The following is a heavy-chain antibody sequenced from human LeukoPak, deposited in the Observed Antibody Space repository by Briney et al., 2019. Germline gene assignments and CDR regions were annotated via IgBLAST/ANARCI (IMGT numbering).Heavy chain of an antibody. V-gene: IGHV4-61*08. Sequence: SETLSLTCTVSGGSISSGGYYWSWIRQPPGKGLEWIGYIYYSGSTNYNPSLKSRVTISVDTSKNQFSLKLSSVTAADTAVYYCARDPGSSSWYNWFDPWGQGTLVTVSS. CDR3: ARDPGSSSWYNWFDP. D-gene: IGHD6-13*01. CDR1: GGSISSGGYY. J-gene: IGHJ5*02. CDR2: IYYSGST.